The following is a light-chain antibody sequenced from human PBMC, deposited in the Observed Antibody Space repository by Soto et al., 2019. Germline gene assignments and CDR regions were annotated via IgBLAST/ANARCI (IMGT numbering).Light chain of an antibody. CDR3: QHRSSLPGA. J-gene: IGKJ3*01. CDR2: DAS. Sequence: EVVLTQSPDTLSLSPGERATLSCRASQSVSSFLAWYQQKPGQAPRLLIYDASNRATGIPARFSGSGSGTDFTLTISSLEPEDFAVYDCQHRSSLPGAFGPGTKVDIK. CDR1: QSVSSF. V-gene: IGKV3-11*01.